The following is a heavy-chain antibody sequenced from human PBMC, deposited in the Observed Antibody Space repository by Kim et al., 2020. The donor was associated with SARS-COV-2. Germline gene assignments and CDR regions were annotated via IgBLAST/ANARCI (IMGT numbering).Heavy chain of an antibody. CDR2: IWYDGSNK. V-gene: IGHV3-33*01. J-gene: IGHJ4*02. D-gene: IGHD3-22*01. Sequence: GGSLRLSCAASGFTFSSYGMHWVRQAPGKGLEWVAVIWYDGSNKYYADSVKGRFTISRDNSKNTLYLQMNSLRAEDTAVYYCARDKYYYDSSGSRRFDYWGQGTLVTVSS. CDR1: GFTFSSYG. CDR3: ARDKYYYDSSGSRRFDY.